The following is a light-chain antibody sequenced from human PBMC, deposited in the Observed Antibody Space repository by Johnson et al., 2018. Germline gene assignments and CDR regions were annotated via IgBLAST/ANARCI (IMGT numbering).Light chain of an antibody. V-gene: IGLV1-51*02. CDR3: GTGDSSLRAGYF. CDR1: SSNIGNNY. J-gene: IGLJ1*01. Sequence: QSVLTQPPSVSAAPGQRVTISCSGSSSNIGNNYVSWYQQLPGTAPKLLIYENNKRPSGIPDRFSGSKSGTSATLGITGLQTGAEADYYCGTGDSSLRAGYFFGTGTKVTVL. CDR2: ENN.